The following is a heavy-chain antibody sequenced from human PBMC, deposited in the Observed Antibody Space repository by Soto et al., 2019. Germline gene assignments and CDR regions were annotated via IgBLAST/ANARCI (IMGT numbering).Heavy chain of an antibody. D-gene: IGHD3-22*01. CDR1: GYTLTELS. CDR2: FDPEDGET. J-gene: IGHJ4*02. Sequence: QVQLVQSGAEVKKPGASVKVSCKVSGYTLTELSMHWVRQAPGKGLEWMGGFDPEDGETIYAQKFQGRVTMTEDTATDTAYMELSSLRSEDTAVYYCATGVYYDSSGYYPGLVRYFDYWGQGTLVTVSS. CDR3: ATGVYYDSSGYYPGLVRYFDY. V-gene: IGHV1-24*01.